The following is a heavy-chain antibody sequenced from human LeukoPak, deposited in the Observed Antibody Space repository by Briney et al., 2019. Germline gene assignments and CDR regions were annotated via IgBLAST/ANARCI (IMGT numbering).Heavy chain of an antibody. V-gene: IGHV3-23*01. D-gene: IGHD5/OR15-5a*01. CDR1: GFTFSTYA. CDR2: IVGNGGGI. CDR3: EKDRVPDSLYSIDY. J-gene: IGHJ4*02. Sequence: GESLRLSCTASGFTFSTYAMNWFRHTPGKGLEWVSVIVGNGGGINYAESVRGRFTISRDNYKNTLYLQMSSLRLEDTAMYYCEKDRVPDSLYSIDYWGQGVLVTVSP.